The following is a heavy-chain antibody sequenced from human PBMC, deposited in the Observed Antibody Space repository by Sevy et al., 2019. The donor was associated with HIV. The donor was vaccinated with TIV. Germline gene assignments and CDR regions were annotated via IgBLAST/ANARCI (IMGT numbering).Heavy chain of an antibody. CDR2: IYHSGST. Sequence: SETLSLTCAVSGGSISSGGYSWSWIRQPLGKGLEWIGYIYHSGSTYYNPSLKSRVTISVDRSKNQFSLKLSSVTAADTAVYYCARSQLLYNWFDPWGQGTLVTVSS. CDR1: GGSISSGGYS. D-gene: IGHD2-2*01. J-gene: IGHJ5*02. V-gene: IGHV4-30-2*01. CDR3: ARSQLLYNWFDP.